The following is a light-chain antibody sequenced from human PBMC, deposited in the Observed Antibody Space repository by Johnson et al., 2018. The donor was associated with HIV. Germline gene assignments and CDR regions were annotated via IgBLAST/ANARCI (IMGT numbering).Light chain of an antibody. CDR2: DNN. Sequence: QSVLTQPPSVSAAPGQKVTISCSGSSSNIVNNYVSWYQQLPGTAPKLLIYDNNKRPSGIPDRFSGSRSGTSATLGITGLQTGDEADYYCATWDSSLSAFYVFGTGTKVTVL. J-gene: IGLJ1*01. CDR3: ATWDSSLSAFYV. CDR1: SSNIVNNY. V-gene: IGLV1-51*01.